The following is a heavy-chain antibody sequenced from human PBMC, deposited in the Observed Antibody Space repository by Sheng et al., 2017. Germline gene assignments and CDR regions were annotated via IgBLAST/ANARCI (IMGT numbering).Heavy chain of an antibody. CDR1: GGTFSSYA. V-gene: IGHV1-69*04. CDR3: ARDGRRYFDWLLPYYYYYYMDV. D-gene: IGHD3-9*01. CDR2: IIPILGIA. J-gene: IGHJ6*03. Sequence: QVQLVQSGAEVKKPGSSVKVSCKASGGTFSSYAISWVRQAPGQGLEWMGGIIPILGIANYAQKFQGRVTITADKSTSTAYMELSSLRSEDTAVYYCARDGRRYFDWLLPYYYYYYMDVWGKGTTVTVSS.